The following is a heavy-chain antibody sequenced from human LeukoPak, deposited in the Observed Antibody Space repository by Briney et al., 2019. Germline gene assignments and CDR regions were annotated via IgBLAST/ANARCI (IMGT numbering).Heavy chain of an antibody. D-gene: IGHD3-10*01. J-gene: IGHJ4*02. CDR3: AKSFWWFGEFSPFEY. CDR2: ISVSSSSL. Sequence: PGGSLRLSCAASGFTFSSFSMNWVRQAPGKGLEWVSSISVSSSSLYYADSVKGRFTISRDNAKNSLYLQMNSLRAEDTAVYYCAKSFWWFGEFSPFEYWVQGTMASVSS. CDR1: GFTFSSFS. V-gene: IGHV3-21*01.